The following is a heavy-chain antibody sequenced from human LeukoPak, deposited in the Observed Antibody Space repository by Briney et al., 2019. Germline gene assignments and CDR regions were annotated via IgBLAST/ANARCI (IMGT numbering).Heavy chain of an antibody. J-gene: IGHJ6*03. CDR1: GGSMNNYY. CDR2: IFYSGST. Sequence: PSETLSLTCTASGGSMNNYYWNWIRQPPGKGLEWIGSIFYSGSTNYNPSLKSRVTISIDTSKNQFSLNLSSVTAADTAVYYCARVSEKVASRNYHYYMDVWAKGTTVTVSS. CDR3: ARVSEKVASRNYHYYMDV. V-gene: IGHV4-59*01. D-gene: IGHD3-10*01.